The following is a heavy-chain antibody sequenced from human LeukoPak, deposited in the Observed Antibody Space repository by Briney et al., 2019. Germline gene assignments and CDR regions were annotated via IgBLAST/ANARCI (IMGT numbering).Heavy chain of an antibody. CDR3: ARDQFQGLSVAFEFDY. CDR1: GYTFTSYY. Sequence: ASVKVSCKASGYTFTSYYMHWVRQAPGQGLEWMGIINPSGGSTSYAQKLQGRVSMTRDTSTSTVYMELSSLRSEDTAVYYCARDQFQGLSVAFEFDYWGQGTLVTVSS. CDR2: INPSGGST. D-gene: IGHD3-16*02. V-gene: IGHV1-46*01. J-gene: IGHJ4*02.